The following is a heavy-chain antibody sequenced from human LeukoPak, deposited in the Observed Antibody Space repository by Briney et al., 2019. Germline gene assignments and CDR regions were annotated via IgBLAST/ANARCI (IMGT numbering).Heavy chain of an antibody. D-gene: IGHD6-13*01. J-gene: IGHJ4*02. CDR1: GYTFTSYD. Sequence: ASVKVSCKASGYTFTSYDINWVRQATGQGLEWMGWVNPNSGNTGYAQKFQGRVTITRNTSISTAYMELSSLRSEDTAVYYCATSIAAAGTVSFDYWGQGTLVTVSS. CDR3: ATSIAAAGTVSFDY. V-gene: IGHV1-8*03. CDR2: VNPNSGNT.